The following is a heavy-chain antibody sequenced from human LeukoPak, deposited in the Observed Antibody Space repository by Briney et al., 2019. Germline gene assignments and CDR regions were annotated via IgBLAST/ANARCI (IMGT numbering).Heavy chain of an antibody. V-gene: IGHV4-59*01. Sequence: SETLSLTCTVSGGSISSYYWSWIRQPPVKGLEWIGYVYYSGNTNYNPSLKSRVTISVDTSKNQFSLKLSSVTAADTAVYYCARNLGYCSSTSCYTWFDPWGQGTLVTVSS. CDR2: VYYSGNT. CDR3: ARNLGYCSSTSCYTWFDP. CDR1: GGSISSYY. J-gene: IGHJ5*02. D-gene: IGHD2-2*02.